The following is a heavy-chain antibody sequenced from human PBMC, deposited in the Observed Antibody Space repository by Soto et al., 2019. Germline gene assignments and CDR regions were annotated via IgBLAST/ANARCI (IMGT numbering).Heavy chain of an antibody. CDR3: AHHALLDSIMGTRKYFDY. Sequence: QITLKASGPTLVKPTQTLTLTCTFSGFSLSSSRVAVGWIRQPPGKVLEWLALSYWDDDKGYSPSLESRLTIAKLTSKNQVVIPMTNVEPADTATCYCAHHALLDSIMGTRKYFDYWGKGLRVTVSS. V-gene: IGHV2-5*02. CDR1: GFSLSSSRVA. CDR2: SYWDDDK. J-gene: IGHJ4*02. D-gene: IGHD5-18*01.